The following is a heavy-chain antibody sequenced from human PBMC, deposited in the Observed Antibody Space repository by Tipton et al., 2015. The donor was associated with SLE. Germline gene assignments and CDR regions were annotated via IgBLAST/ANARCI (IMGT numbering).Heavy chain of an antibody. J-gene: IGHJ4*02. CDR3: ARVRTYSYGYRY. CDR1: GGSFSGYY. CDR2: INHSGST. Sequence: TLSLTCAVYGGSFSGYYWSWIRQPPGKGLEWIGEINHSGSTNYNPSLKSRVTISVDTSKSQFSLKLSSVTAADTAVYYCARVRTYSYGYRYWGQGTLVTVSS. D-gene: IGHD5-18*01. V-gene: IGHV4-34*01.